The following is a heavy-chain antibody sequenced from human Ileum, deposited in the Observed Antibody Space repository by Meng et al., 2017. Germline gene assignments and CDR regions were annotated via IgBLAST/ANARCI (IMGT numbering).Heavy chain of an antibody. CDR2: IYHSGST. D-gene: IGHD4-23*01. Sequence: QAQLQESGPGMGNPSGTLALTCAVSGGSISSSNWWSWVRQPPGKGLEWIGEIYHSGSTNYNPSLKSRVTISVDKSKNQFSLKLSSVTAADTAVYYCARYILRWGYYFDYWGQGTLVTVSS. J-gene: IGHJ4*02. CDR1: GGSISSSNW. CDR3: ARYILRWGYYFDY. V-gene: IGHV4-4*02.